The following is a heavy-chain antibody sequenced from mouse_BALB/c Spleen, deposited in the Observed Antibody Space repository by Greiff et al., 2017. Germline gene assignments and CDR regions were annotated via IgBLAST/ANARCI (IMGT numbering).Heavy chain of an antibody. D-gene: IGHD1-1*01. CDR2: ISSGGSYT. Sequence: EVKLMESGGGLVKPGGSLKLSCAASGFTFSSYAMSWVRQSPEKRLEWVAEISSGGSYTYYPDTVTGRFTISRDNAKNTLYLEMSSLRSEDTAMYYCARVVTTVYYYAMDYWGQGTSVTVSS. CDR3: ARVVTTVYYYAMDY. CDR1: GFTFSSYA. J-gene: IGHJ4*01. V-gene: IGHV5-9-4*01.